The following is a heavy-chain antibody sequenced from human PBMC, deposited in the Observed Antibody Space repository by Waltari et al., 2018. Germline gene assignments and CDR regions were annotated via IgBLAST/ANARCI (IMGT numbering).Heavy chain of an antibody. V-gene: IGHV4-31*03. J-gene: IGHJ4*02. CDR1: GGSISSGGYY. CDR3: ARGDCGDYEIDY. D-gene: IGHD4-17*01. CDR2: IYYSGST. Sequence: QVQLQESGPGLVKPSQTLSLTCTFSGGSISSGGYYWSWIRQHPGKGLEWIGYIYYSGSTYYNPSLKSRVTISVDTSKNQFSLKLSSVTAADTAVYYCARGDCGDYEIDYWGQGTLVTVSS.